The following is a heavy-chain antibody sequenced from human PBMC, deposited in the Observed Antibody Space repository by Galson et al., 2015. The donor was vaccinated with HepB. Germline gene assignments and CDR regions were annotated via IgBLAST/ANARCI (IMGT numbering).Heavy chain of an antibody. CDR2: INSGSTSI. J-gene: IGHJ4*02. CDR1: GFTLSSSA. CDR3: ARGGGSYNL. D-gene: IGHD2-15*01. Sequence: SLRLSCAVSGFTLSSSAMNWVRQAPGKGLEWVSSINSGSTSISYGDSMKGRFTISRDNAKNSVYLQMNSLRVEDTAVYYCARGGGSYNLWGQGTLVTVSS. V-gene: IGHV3-21*01.